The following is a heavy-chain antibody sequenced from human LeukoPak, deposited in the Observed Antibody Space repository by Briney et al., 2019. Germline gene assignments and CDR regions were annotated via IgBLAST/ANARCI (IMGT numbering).Heavy chain of an antibody. D-gene: IGHD3-22*01. J-gene: IGHJ4*02. Sequence: GSLRLSCAASGFTFSSYAMSWVRQAPGKGLEWVSAISGSGGSTYYADSVKGRFTISRDNSKNTLYLQMNSLRAEDTAVYYCAKYDYYDSSGYHYFDYWGQGTLVTVSS. V-gene: IGHV3-23*01. CDR1: GFTFSSYA. CDR3: AKYDYYDSSGYHYFDY. CDR2: ISGSGGST.